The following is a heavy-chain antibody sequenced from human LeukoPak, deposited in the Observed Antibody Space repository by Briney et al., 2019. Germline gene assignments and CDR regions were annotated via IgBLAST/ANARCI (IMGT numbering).Heavy chain of an antibody. V-gene: IGHV3-23*01. D-gene: IGHD4-17*01. J-gene: IGHJ3*02. CDR2: ISGNGGST. Sequence: PGGSLRLSRATSQFKFNDFGMTWVRQAPGKGLEWVSSISGNGGSTQYADSVQGRFAISRDNSKNTLYLQMNSLRAEDTAVYYCAKDPNGDYIGTFDIWGQGTMVTVSS. CDR1: QFKFNDFG. CDR3: AKDPNGDYIGTFDI.